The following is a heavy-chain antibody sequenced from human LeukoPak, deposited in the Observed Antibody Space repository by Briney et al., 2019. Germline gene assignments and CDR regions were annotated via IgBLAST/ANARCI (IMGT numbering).Heavy chain of an antibody. D-gene: IGHD6-19*01. CDR3: ARHGVAVAGTRGEFDY. J-gene: IGHJ4*02. Sequence: PSETLSLTCTVSGGSISSYYWSWIRQPPGKGLEWIGYIYYSGSNNYNPSLKSRVTISVDTSKNQFSLKLSSVTAADTSVYYCARHGVAVAGTRGEFDYWGQGTLVTVSS. CDR1: GGSISSYY. CDR2: IYYSGSN. V-gene: IGHV4-59*08.